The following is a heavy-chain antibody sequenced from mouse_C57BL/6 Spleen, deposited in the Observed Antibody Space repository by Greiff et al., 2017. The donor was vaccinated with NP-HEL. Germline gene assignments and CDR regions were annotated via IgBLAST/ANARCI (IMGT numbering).Heavy chain of an antibody. CDR3: ASGGTVVAEDY. CDR1: GFNIKNTY. Sequence: EVQLQQSVAELVRPGASVKLSCTASGFNIKNTYMHWVKQRPEQGLEWIGRIDPADGNTKYAPKFKGKDTITADTSSNTSYLQLSSLTSEDTAYYYCASGGTVVAEDYWGQGTTRTVSS. D-gene: IGHD1-1*01. V-gene: IGHV14-3*01. J-gene: IGHJ2*01. CDR2: IDPADGNT.